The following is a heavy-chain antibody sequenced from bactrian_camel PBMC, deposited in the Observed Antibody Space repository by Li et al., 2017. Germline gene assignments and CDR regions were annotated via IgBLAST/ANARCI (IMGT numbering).Heavy chain of an antibody. Sequence: VQLVESGGGLVQPGESLRLSCAASAFTFSRDAMMWVRQAQGKGLEWVSGIWRDGSRPNYADSAKGRFTISQDNAKDTVYLQMNSLKPEDTAVYYRNAKLEVGYSGPGCAETSDYWGQGTQVTVS. D-gene: IGHD3*01. CDR1: AFTFSRDA. CDR2: IWRDGSRP. J-gene: IGHJ4*01. V-gene: IGHV3S40*01. CDR3: NAKLEVGYSGPGCAETSDY.